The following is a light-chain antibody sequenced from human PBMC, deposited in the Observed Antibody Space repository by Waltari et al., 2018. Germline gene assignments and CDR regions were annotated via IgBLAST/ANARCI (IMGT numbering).Light chain of an antibody. V-gene: IGLV1-47*01. Sequence: QSVLTQPPSASGAPGQEVSISCSGGSTTITNYVFWYQQFPGPAPQLLVYKDYERPSGVPDRFSASKSGTSASLAISGLRSDDEADYYCATWDDSLNGWVFGGGTKLTVL. CDR2: KDY. CDR3: ATWDDSLNGWV. CDR1: STTITNY. J-gene: IGLJ3*02.